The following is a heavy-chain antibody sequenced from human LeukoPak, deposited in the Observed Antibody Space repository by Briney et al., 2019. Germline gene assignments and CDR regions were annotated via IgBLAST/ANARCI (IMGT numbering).Heavy chain of an antibody. J-gene: IGHJ6*02. CDR3: AKDLSVAGRYYYYYYGMDV. Sequence: PGGSLRLSCAASGFTFSSYAMSWVPQAPGKGLEWVSAISGSGGSAYYADSVKGRFTISRDNSKNTLYLQMNSLRAEDTAVYYCAKDLSVAGRYYYYYYGMDVWGQGTTVTVSS. CDR1: GFTFSSYA. V-gene: IGHV3-23*01. D-gene: IGHD6-19*01. CDR2: ISGSGGSA.